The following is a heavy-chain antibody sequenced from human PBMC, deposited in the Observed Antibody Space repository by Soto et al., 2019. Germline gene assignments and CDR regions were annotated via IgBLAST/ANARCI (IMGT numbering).Heavy chain of an antibody. CDR1: RVTFSDNY. CDR3: GHYSCGWGSYFDS. Sequence: SLRLASAASRVTFSDNYMSWIRQAPGKGLDWISYISSSATYTNYADSVKGRFTISRGNAKNSLYLQVNSLRAEDTAVYYCGHYSCGWGSYFDSWGQGTLVTVSS. V-gene: IGHV3-11*06. J-gene: IGHJ4*02. CDR2: ISSSATYT. D-gene: IGHD6-19*01.